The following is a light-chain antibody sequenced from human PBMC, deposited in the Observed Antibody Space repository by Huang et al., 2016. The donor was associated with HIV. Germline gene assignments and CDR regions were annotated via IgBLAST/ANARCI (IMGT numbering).Light chain of an antibody. CDR2: DAS. CDR1: QSVSANY. CDR3: QQYGSTLT. J-gene: IGKJ4*01. V-gene: IGKV3-20*01. Sequence: EIVLTQSPGTLSLSPGERATLSCRASQSVSANYLAWYHQKPGQAPRLLIYDASTRATGIPDRFSGSGSGTDFTLTISRREPEDFAVYYCQQYGSTLTLGGGTKVEIK.